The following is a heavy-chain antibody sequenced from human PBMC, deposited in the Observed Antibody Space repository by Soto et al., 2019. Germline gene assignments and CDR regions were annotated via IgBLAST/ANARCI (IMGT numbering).Heavy chain of an antibody. J-gene: IGHJ5*02. V-gene: IGHV1-3*01. Sequence: QVQLVQSGAEVKKPGASVKDSCKASGYTFTSYAMHWVRQAPGQRLEWMGWINAGNGNTKYSQKLQGRVTITRDTSASTAYMELSSLRSEDTAVYYCARGVAGPLHWFDPRGEGTLVTVSS. CDR3: ARGVAGPLHWFDP. CDR2: INAGNGNT. CDR1: GYTFTSYA. D-gene: IGHD6-19*01.